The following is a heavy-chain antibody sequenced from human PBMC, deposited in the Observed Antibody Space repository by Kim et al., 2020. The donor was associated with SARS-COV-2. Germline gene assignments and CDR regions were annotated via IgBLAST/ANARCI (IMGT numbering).Heavy chain of an antibody. J-gene: IGHJ4*02. D-gene: IGHD5-12*01. CDR1: GFTVSSYT. CDR3: ATKFLSGYDHTLDY. V-gene: IGHV3-21*01. Sequence: GGSLRLSCAASGFTVSSYTMNWVRQAPGKGLEWVSSIHSITNYIYYADSVKGRFTISRDNANNSLYLQMNSLRAEDTAVYYCATKFLSGYDHTLDYWGQG. CDR2: IHSITNYI.